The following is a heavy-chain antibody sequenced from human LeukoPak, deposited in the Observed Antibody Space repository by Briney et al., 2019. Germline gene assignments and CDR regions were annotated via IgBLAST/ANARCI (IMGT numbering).Heavy chain of an antibody. Sequence: SETLSLTCTVSGVSSSSSYWSWIRQPPGKGLEWIGYIFYTGDSNHNPSFKSRVSISLDTSKDQISLKLSSVTAADTAVHYCARHRFASPLDSWGQGTLVTVSS. J-gene: IGHJ4*02. CDR2: IFYTGDS. CDR3: ARHRFASPLDS. D-gene: IGHD2-21*01. CDR1: GVSSSSSY. V-gene: IGHV4-59*08.